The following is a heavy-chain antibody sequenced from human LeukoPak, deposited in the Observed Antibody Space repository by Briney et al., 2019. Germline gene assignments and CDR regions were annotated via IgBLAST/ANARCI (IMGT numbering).Heavy chain of an antibody. CDR1: GESLNYYY. V-gene: IGHV4-34*12. Sequence: SETLSLTCAVYGESLNYYYWSWIRQSPEKGLEWIGEVFDGKTTNYNPSLKSRVTISAVTPSNQFSLNLKSVTAADTAVYYCASGAWATRLHSWAQGTLVIVSS. CDR3: ASGAWATRLHS. D-gene: IGHD2-15*01. CDR2: VFDGKTT. J-gene: IGHJ4*02.